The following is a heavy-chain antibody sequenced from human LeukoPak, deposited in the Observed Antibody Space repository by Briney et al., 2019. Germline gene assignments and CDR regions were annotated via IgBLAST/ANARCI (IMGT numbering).Heavy chain of an antibody. J-gene: IGHJ3*02. CDR3: ARDPPGMGLVINAHDAFDI. CDR2: ISGSGGTT. D-gene: IGHD3-9*01. V-gene: IGHV3-23*01. Sequence: GGSLRLSCAASGFTFSSYAMNWVRQAPGKGLEWVSVISGSGGTTYYADSVKGRFTISRDNSKNTLYLQMNSLRAEDTAVYYCARDPPGMGLVINAHDAFDIWGQGTVVTVSS. CDR1: GFTFSSYA.